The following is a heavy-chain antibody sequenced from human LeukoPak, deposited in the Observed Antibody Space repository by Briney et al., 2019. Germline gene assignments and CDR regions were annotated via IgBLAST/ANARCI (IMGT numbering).Heavy chain of an antibody. V-gene: IGHV1-69*05. Sequence: ASVKVSCKASGGSIRRFAINWVRQAPGEGLEWMGTINPVSGATNYTHKFQGRVTMTTDESTTTAYMELRRLTTEDTAVYYCARGDDFLAAYNYMDVWGQGSSVIVSS. J-gene: IGHJ6*03. D-gene: IGHD3-9*01. CDR1: GGSIRRFA. CDR2: INPVSGAT. CDR3: ARGDDFLAAYNYMDV.